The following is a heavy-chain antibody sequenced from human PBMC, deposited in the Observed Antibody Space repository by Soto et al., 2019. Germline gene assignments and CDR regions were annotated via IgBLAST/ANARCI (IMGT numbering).Heavy chain of an antibody. CDR1: GYSFRRYT. CDR3: ATEGDSSYSFDY. D-gene: IGHD6-6*01. V-gene: IGHV1-69*08. Sequence: QVQLVSSGGEVKKPGSSVKVSCKASGYSFRRYTISWVRQAPGQGLEWLGRIIPVPGTANYAQKFQGRVTITADKSTGTAYLEVSSLTSQDTAVYYCATEGDSSYSFDYWGQGTLVTVSS. CDR2: IIPVPGTA. J-gene: IGHJ4*02.